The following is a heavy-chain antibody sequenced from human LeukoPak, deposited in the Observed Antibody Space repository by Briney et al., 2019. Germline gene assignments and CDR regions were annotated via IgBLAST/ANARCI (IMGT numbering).Heavy chain of an antibody. D-gene: IGHD6-19*01. CDR2: IYPGDSDT. Sequence: LGESLKISCKGSGYSFTSYWIGWVRQMPGKGLERMGIIYPGDSDTRYSPSFQGQVTISADKSISTAYLQWSSLKASDTAMYYCASPTPGGAVATNAFDIWGQGTMVTVSS. J-gene: IGHJ3*02. V-gene: IGHV5-51*01. CDR1: GYSFTSYW. CDR3: ASPTPGGAVATNAFDI.